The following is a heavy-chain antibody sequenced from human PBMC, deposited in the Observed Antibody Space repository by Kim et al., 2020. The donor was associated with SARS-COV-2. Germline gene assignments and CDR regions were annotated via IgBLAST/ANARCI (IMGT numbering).Heavy chain of an antibody. CDR2: IIPIFGTA. Sequence: SVKVSCKASGGTFSSYAISWVRQAPGQGLEWMGGIIPIFGTANYAQKFQGRVTITADESTSTAYMELSSLRSEDTAVYYCARWSADYGEIYYYYGMDVWGQGTTVTVSS. CDR1: GGTFSSYA. CDR3: ARWSADYGEIYYYYGMDV. J-gene: IGHJ6*02. V-gene: IGHV1-69*13. D-gene: IGHD4-17*01.